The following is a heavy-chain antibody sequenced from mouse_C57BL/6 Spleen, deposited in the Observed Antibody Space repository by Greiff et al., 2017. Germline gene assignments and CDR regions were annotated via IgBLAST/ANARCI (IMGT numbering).Heavy chain of an antibody. CDR1: GYTFTSYW. D-gene: IGHD1-1*01. J-gene: IGHJ2*01. CDR3: AREGATLLLRYQGNFDY. Sequence: QVQLQQPGAELVKPGASVKLSCKASGYTFTSYWMHWVKQRPGQGLEWIGMIHPNSGSTNYNEKFKSKATLTVDKSSSTAYMQLSSLTSEDSAVYYCAREGATLLLRYQGNFDYWGQGTTLTVSS. CDR2: IHPNSGST. V-gene: IGHV1-64*01.